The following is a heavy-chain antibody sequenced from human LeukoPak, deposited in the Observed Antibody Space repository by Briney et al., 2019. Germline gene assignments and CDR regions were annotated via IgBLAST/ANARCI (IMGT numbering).Heavy chain of an antibody. D-gene: IGHD4-17*01. Sequence: ASVKVSCKASGYTVTSYGISWVRQAPGQGLEWMGWISAYNGNTNYAQKLQGRVTMTTDTSTSTAYMELRSLRSDGTAVYYCARADYGDYGFDYWGQGTLVTVSS. CDR3: ARADYGDYGFDY. CDR1: GYTVTSYG. CDR2: ISAYNGNT. V-gene: IGHV1-18*04. J-gene: IGHJ4*02.